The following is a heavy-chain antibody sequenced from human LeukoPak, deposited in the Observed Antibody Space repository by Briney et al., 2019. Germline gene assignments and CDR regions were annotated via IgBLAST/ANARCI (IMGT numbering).Heavy chain of an antibody. D-gene: IGHD6-6*01. J-gene: IGHJ4*02. CDR1: GFTFSSYA. V-gene: IGHV3-15*01. Sequence: GGSLRLSCAASGFTFSSYAMSWVRQAPGKGLEWVGRIKSKTDGDQTDYAAPVKGRFTISRDDSKNTLYLQMNSLKTEDTAVYYCTTDLGRSRIAPRFYYWGQGTLVTVSS. CDR3: TTDLGRSRIAPRFYY. CDR2: IKSKTDGDQT.